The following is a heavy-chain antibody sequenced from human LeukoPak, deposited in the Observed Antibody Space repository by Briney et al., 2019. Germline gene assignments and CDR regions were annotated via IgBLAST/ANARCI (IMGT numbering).Heavy chain of an antibody. D-gene: IGHD6-13*01. Sequence: GGSLKLSCAASGFTFSNYGMSWVRQAPGKGLVWVSRINSDGRSPTYVDSVKGRFTISRDNAKNTLYLQMNSLRAEDTAVYYCARVEGVYSSTWYFHYWGQGTLVTVSS. J-gene: IGHJ4*02. CDR2: INSDGRSP. CDR3: ARVEGVYSSTWYFHY. CDR1: GFTFSNYG. V-gene: IGHV3-74*01.